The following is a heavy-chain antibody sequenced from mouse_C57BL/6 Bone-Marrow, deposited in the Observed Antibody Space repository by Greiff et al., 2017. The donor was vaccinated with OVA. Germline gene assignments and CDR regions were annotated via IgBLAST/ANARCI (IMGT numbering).Heavy chain of an antibody. CDR3: ARSHYCSNFDWYFDV. V-gene: IGHV14-2*01. Sequence: EVQLQQSGAELVKPGASVKLSCTASGFNIKDYYMHWVKQRTEQGLEWIGRIDPEDGETKYAPNFQGKATITADTYSNTAYLQLSSLTSEDTAVYYCARSHYCSNFDWYFDVWGTGTTVTVSS. CDR1: GFNIKDYY. J-gene: IGHJ1*03. CDR2: IDPEDGET. D-gene: IGHD2-5*01.